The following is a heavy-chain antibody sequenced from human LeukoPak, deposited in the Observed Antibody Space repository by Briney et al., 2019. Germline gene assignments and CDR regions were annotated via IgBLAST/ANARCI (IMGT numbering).Heavy chain of an antibody. V-gene: IGHV1-69*04. CDR1: GGTFSSYA. Sequence: SVKVSCKASGGTFSSYAISWVRQAPGQGLEWMGRIIPILGIANYAQKFQGRVTITADKSTSTAYMELSSLRSEDTAVYYCARGRSYGLQDYWGQGTLVTVSS. CDR2: IIPILGIA. CDR3: ARGRSYGLQDY. D-gene: IGHD5-24*01. J-gene: IGHJ4*02.